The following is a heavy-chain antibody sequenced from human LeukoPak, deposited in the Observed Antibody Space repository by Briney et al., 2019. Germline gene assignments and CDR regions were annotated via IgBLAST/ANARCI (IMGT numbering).Heavy chain of an antibody. D-gene: IGHD1-26*01. CDR1: GYTFTGYY. CDR3: TRETGSYHGNDY. J-gene: IGHJ4*02. V-gene: IGHV1-2*06. Sequence: ASVKVSCKASGYTFTGYYMHWVRQAPGQGLEWMGRIDPNNGATNYAQKLQGRVTITGDTSISTAYMELSSLRSDDTAVYYCTRETGSYHGNDYWGQGTLVTVSS. CDR2: IDPNNGAT.